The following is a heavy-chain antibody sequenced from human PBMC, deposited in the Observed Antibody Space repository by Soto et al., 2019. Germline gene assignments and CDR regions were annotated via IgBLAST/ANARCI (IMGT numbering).Heavy chain of an antibody. CDR3: ARYTYNISPFDY. J-gene: IGHJ4*02. CDR1: GFTFSHYW. CDR2: INSDGSST. D-gene: IGHD3-16*01. V-gene: IGHV3-74*01. Sequence: GGSLRLSCAASGFTFSHYWMHWVRQVPGEGLVWVSRINSDGSSTSYADSVKGRFTISRDNAKSTLFLLMDSLRAEDTAVYYCARYTYNISPFDYWGQGTLVTVSS.